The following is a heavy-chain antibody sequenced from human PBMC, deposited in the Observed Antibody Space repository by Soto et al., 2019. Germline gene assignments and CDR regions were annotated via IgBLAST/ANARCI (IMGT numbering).Heavy chain of an antibody. Sequence: EVQLLESGGGLVQPGGSLRLSCAASGFTFSGYAMNWVRQAPGKGLEWVSVISGSGDSTYYADSVKGRFTISRDNSKNTLYLQMNSLRAEDTAVYYCARRSCGWYFDYWGQGTLVTVSS. CDR1: GFTFSGYA. CDR3: ARRSCGWYFDY. J-gene: IGHJ4*02. CDR2: ISGSGDST. D-gene: IGHD6-19*01. V-gene: IGHV3-23*01.